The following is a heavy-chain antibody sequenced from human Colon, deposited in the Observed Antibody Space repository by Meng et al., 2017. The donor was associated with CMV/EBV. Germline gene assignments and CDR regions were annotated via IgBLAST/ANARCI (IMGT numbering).Heavy chain of an antibody. CDR3: ARVGAFRAPYYYDS. Sequence: GESLKISCAASGFSFSSHTVNWVRQAPGKGLEWVSAISGDSNDRYYAASVKARFTISRDNAQSSLYLQMNSLRAEDTAVYHCARVGAFRAPYYYDSWGQGTLVTVSS. D-gene: IGHD1-26*01. CDR1: GFSFSSHT. J-gene: IGHJ4*02. V-gene: IGHV3-21*01. CDR2: ISGDSNDR.